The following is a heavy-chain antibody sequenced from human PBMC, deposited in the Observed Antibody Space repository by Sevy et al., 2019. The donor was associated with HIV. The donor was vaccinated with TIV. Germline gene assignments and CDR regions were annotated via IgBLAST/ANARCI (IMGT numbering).Heavy chain of an antibody. V-gene: IGHV3-7*01. CDR1: GFTFSIYW. Sequence: GGSLRLSCATSGFTFSIYWMSWVRQAPGKGLEWVANIKQDGTEKYYMDSVKARFTISRDNAKNSLYLQMNNLRAEDTAVYYCARDPSPSAIPFHTFDIWGQGTMVTVSS. J-gene: IGHJ3*02. CDR2: IKQDGTEK. D-gene: IGHD2-2*02. CDR3: ARDPSPSAIPFHTFDI.